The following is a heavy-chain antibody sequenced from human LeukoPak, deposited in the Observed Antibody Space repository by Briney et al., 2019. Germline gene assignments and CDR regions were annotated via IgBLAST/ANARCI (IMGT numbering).Heavy chain of an antibody. CDR1: GGSISSSSYY. J-gene: IGHJ5*02. CDR3: ARDGGYYGGNS. CDR2: ISYSGST. D-gene: IGHD4-23*01. V-gene: IGHV4-39*07. Sequence: SETLSLTCTVSGGSISSSSYYWGWIRQPPGKGLEWIGSISYSGSTYYNPSLKSRVTISVDTSKNQFSLKLSSVTAADTAVYYCARDGGYYGGNSWGQGTLVTVSS.